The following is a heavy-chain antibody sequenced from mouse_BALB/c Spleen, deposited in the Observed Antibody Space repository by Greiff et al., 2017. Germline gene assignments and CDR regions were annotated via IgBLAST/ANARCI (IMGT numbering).Heavy chain of an antibody. Sequence: DVMLVESGGGLVQPGGSRKLSCAASGFTFSSFGMHWVRQAPEKGLEWVAYISSGSSTIYYADTVKGRFTISRDNPKNTLFLQMTSLRSEDTAMYYCTRFYYGSSYFDYWGQGTTLTVSS. V-gene: IGHV5-17*02. J-gene: IGHJ2*01. CDR3: TRFYYGSSYFDY. D-gene: IGHD1-1*01. CDR1: GFTFSSFG. CDR2: ISSGSSTI.